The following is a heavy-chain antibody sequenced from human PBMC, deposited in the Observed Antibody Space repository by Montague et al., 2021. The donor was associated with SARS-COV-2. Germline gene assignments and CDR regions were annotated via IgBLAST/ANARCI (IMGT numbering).Heavy chain of an antibody. CDR3: APPVGASYHFDY. D-gene: IGHD1-26*01. CDR1: GFTISSYA. CDR2: ISGSGST. Sequence: SLRLSCAVSGFTISSYAMSWVRQPPGKGLEWVSAISGSGSTYYADSVKGRFTISRDNSKNTLYLQVNSLRAEDTAVCYCAPPVGASYHFDYWGQGTLVTVSS. J-gene: IGHJ4*02. V-gene: IGHV3-23*01.